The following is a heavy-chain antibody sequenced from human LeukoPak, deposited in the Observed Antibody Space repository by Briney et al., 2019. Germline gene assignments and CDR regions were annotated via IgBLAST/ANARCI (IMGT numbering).Heavy chain of an antibody. CDR3: ARDHLAGWFDP. V-gene: IGHV3-30*03. D-gene: IGHD3-16*01. CDR1: GFTFSSYS. J-gene: IGHJ5*02. Sequence: GGSLRLSCAASGFTFSSYSMNWVRQAPGKGLEWVAVISYDGSNKYYADSVKGRFTISRDNSKNTLYLQMNSLRAEDTAVYYCARDHLAGWFDPWGQGTLVTVSS. CDR2: ISYDGSNK.